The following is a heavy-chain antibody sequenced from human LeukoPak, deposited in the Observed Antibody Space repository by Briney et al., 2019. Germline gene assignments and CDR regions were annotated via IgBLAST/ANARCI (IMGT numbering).Heavy chain of an antibody. Sequence: ASVKVSCKASGYTFTSYGISWVRQAPGQGLEWMGWISAYNGDTNYAQKLQGRVTMTTDTSTSTAYMELRSLRSDDTAVYYCARGYGSGSSLLDMDVWGQGTTVTVSS. CDR1: GYTFTSYG. D-gene: IGHD3-10*01. V-gene: IGHV1-18*01. J-gene: IGHJ6*02. CDR2: ISAYNGDT. CDR3: ARGYGSGSSLLDMDV.